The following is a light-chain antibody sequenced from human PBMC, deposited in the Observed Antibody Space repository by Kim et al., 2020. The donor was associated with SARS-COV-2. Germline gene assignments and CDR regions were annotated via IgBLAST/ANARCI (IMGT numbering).Light chain of an antibody. Sequence: GQSITISCTGTSSDVAGYNYVAWYQQHPGKAPKLMIDDVSDRPSGVSTRFSGSKSGNTASLTVSGLQAEDEADYYCGSYTSSNTLVFGGGTKLTVL. J-gene: IGLJ3*02. CDR2: DVS. V-gene: IGLV2-14*03. CDR3: GSYTSSNTLV. CDR1: SSDVAGYNY.